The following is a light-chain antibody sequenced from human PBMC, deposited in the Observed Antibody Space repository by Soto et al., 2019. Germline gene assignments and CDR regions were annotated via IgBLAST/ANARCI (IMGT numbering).Light chain of an antibody. CDR3: QQYNNWPRT. Sequence: EIVLTQSPGTLSLSPGERATLFCRASQSVSSSYIAWYRQKPGQAPRLLIYGASTRATGIPARFSGSGSGTEFTLTISSLQSEDFAGYYCQQYNNWPRTLGQGTKVDSK. CDR1: QSVSSS. V-gene: IGKV3-15*01. CDR2: GAS. J-gene: IGKJ3*01.